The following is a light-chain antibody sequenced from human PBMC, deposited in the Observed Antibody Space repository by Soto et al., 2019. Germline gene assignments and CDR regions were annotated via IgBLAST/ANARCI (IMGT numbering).Light chain of an antibody. J-gene: IGKJ5*01. CDR1: QTFSSSY. CDR2: GAS. CDR3: QQRSNWPIT. Sequence: EIVLTQSPGTLSLSPGERATLSCRASQTFSSSYLAWYQQKPGQAPRLLIYGASSRATGIPDRFSGSGSWTDFTLTISSLEPEDFAVYYCQQRSNWPITFGQGTRLEIK. V-gene: IGKV3D-20*02.